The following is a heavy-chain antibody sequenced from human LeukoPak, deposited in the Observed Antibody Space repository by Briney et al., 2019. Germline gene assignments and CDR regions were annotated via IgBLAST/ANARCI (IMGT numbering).Heavy chain of an antibody. Sequence: PGGSPRLSCAASGFTFSTYTMNWVRQAPGKGLEWVSIISSSSAYIYYADSVKGRFTISRDNAKNSVYLQMNSLRAEDTAVYYCAKDRVGWELLLDALDYWGQGTLVTVSS. D-gene: IGHD1-26*01. CDR1: GFTFSTYT. V-gene: IGHV3-21*04. CDR2: ISSSSAYI. CDR3: AKDRVGWELLLDALDY. J-gene: IGHJ4*02.